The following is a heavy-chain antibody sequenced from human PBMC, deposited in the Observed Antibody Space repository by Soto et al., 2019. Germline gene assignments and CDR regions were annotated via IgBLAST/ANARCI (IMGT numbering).Heavy chain of an antibody. CDR2: INHDGSST. J-gene: IGHJ4*02. CDR3: ARDQQLWYFDH. V-gene: IGHV3-74*01. D-gene: IGHD5-18*01. CDR1: GFTFRSYW. Sequence: PGGSLRLSCVASGFTFRSYWMHWVRQVPGKGLVWVSRINHDGSSTSYADSVKGRFTISRDNAKNTLYLQMNSLSVEDTAVYYCARDQQLWYFDHWGQGTQVTVSS.